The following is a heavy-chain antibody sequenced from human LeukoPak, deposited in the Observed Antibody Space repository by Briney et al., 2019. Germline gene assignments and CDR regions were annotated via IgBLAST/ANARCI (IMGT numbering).Heavy chain of an antibody. Sequence: GGSLRLSCAASGFTFSSYWMSWVRQAPGKGLEWVANIKQDGSEKYYVDSVKGRFTISRDNAKNSLYLQMNSLRAEDTALYYCARDIVGATGDAFDIWGQGTMVTVSS. CDR3: ARDIVGATGDAFDI. V-gene: IGHV3-7*01. J-gene: IGHJ3*02. CDR1: GFTFSSYW. D-gene: IGHD1-26*01. CDR2: IKQDGSEK.